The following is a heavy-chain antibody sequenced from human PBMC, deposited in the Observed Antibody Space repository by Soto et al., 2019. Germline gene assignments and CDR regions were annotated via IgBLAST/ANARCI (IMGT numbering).Heavy chain of an antibody. CDR3: ARDLSGDYGALDT. CDR1: AFTFRSYA. J-gene: IGHJ3*02. D-gene: IGHD4-17*01. Sequence: GGSLRLSCAASAFTFRSYAMSWVRQAPGKGLEWVAVIWYDGNTKVYADSVKGRFTISRDNSKNTLYLQMNSLRAEDTAVYYCARDLSGDYGALDTWGQGTMVTVSS. CDR2: IWYDGNTK. V-gene: IGHV3-33*08.